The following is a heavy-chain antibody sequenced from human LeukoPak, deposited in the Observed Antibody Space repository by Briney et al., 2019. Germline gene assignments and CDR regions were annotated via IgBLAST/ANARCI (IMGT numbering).Heavy chain of an antibody. CDR1: GFTFSDFA. D-gene: IGHD2-2*02. J-gene: IGHJ4*02. CDR2: ISGSGGIS. CDR3: ASRAHCSTTNCYTQY. Sequence: TGGSLRLSCAASGFTFSDFAMTWVRQAPGKGLEWVSAISGSGGISYYADSVKGRFTISRDNSENTLYLQMNSLRAEDTAVYYCASRAHCSTTNCYTQYWGQGTLVTVSS. V-gene: IGHV3-23*01.